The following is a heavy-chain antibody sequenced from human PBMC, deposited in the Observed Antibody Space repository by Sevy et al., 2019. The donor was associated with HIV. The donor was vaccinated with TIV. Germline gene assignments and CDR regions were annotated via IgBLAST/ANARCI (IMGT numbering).Heavy chain of an antibody. V-gene: IGHV3-30*04. D-gene: IGHD3-22*01. CDR2: ISHDGSNK. Sequence: GGSLRLSCAASGFTFSTYSINWVRQAPGKGLDWVAVISHDGSNKYYADSVKGRFTISRDNSKNTLYLQMDSLRAEDTALYYCAKDRYHTSGYYPEGAFDIWGQGTMVTVSS. CDR1: GFTFSTYS. J-gene: IGHJ3*02. CDR3: AKDRYHTSGYYPEGAFDI.